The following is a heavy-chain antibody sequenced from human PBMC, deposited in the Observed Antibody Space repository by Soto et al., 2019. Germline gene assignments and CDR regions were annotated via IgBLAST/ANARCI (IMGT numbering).Heavy chain of an antibody. D-gene: IGHD6-13*01. CDR1: GFTFSSYA. J-gene: IGHJ5*01. CDR2: ISGSGGST. V-gene: IGHV3-23*01. Sequence: GSLRLSCAASGFTFSSYAMSWVRQAPGKGLEWVSAISGSGGSTYYADSVKGRFTISRDNSKNTLYLQMNSLRAEDTAVYYCAKDPLDSSSWYGGSWFDSWGQGTLVTVSS. CDR3: AKDPLDSSSWYGGSWFDS.